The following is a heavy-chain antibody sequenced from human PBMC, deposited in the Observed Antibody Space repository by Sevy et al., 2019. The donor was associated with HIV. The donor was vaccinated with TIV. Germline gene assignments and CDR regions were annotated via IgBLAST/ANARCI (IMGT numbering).Heavy chain of an antibody. Sequence: GGSLRLSCAASEFTVSSSYMSWVRQAPGKGLEWVSILYSGGSTYYAASVKGRFAVSRDNSKNTLYLQMNSLRAEDTAVYYCARAGTGSYRADFDYWGQGTLVTVSS. CDR2: LYSGGST. D-gene: IGHD1-26*01. CDR3: ARAGTGSYRADFDY. J-gene: IGHJ4*02. CDR1: EFTVSSSY. V-gene: IGHV3-53*01.